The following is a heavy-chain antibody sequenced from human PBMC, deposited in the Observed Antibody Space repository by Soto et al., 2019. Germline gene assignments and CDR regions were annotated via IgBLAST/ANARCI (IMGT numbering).Heavy chain of an antibody. D-gene: IGHD1-26*01. J-gene: IGHJ4*02. Sequence: SETLSLTCAVSGYSISSSNWCGWIRQPPGKGLEWIGCIYYSGTTYYNPSLKSRVTMSVDTSKNQFSLKLTSVTAVDTAVYYCARREIQGPIDYWGQGTLVTVSS. CDR3: ARREIQGPIDY. CDR1: GYSISSSNW. V-gene: IGHV4-28*01. CDR2: IYYSGTT.